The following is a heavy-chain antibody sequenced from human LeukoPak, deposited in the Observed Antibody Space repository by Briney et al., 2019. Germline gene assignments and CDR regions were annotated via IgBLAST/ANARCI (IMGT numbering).Heavy chain of an antibody. D-gene: IGHD2-15*01. CDR3: ARLEYCSGGSCYGDY. CDR1: GGSISSYY. Sequence: SETLPLTCTVSGGSISSYYWSWIRQPAGKGLEWIGRIHTTGSTNYNPSLRSRVTMSVDTSKNQFSLKLSSVTAADTAVYYCARLEYCSGGSCYGDYWGQGIVVTVSS. J-gene: IGHJ4*02. V-gene: IGHV4-4*07. CDR2: IHTTGST.